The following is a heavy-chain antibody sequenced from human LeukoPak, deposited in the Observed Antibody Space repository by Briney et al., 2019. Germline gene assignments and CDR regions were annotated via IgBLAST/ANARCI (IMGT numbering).Heavy chain of an antibody. Sequence: GASVKVSRKASGYTFTSYDMHWVRQSPGQGLEWMGIINPSGGGTSYAQQFQGRVTMTRDMSTSTVYMELRSLRSEDTAVYYCARDLVAKGDYWGQGTLVSVSS. CDR2: INPSGGGT. V-gene: IGHV1-46*01. CDR1: GYTFTSYD. J-gene: IGHJ4*02. D-gene: IGHD5-12*01. CDR3: ARDLVAKGDY.